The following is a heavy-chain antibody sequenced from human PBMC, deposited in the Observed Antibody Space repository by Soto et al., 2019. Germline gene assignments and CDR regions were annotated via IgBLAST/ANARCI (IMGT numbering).Heavy chain of an antibody. J-gene: IGHJ4*02. CDR3: ARGHLYSGYFHFDY. V-gene: IGHV4-34*01. Sequence: QVQLQQWGAGLLKPSETLSLTCAVYGGSFSGYYWSWIRQPPGKGLEWIGEINHSGSTNYNPSLKSRVTISVDTSKNQFSLKLSSVTAADTAVYYCARGHLYSGYFHFDYWGQGTLVTVSS. D-gene: IGHD5-12*01. CDR1: GGSFSGYY. CDR2: INHSGST.